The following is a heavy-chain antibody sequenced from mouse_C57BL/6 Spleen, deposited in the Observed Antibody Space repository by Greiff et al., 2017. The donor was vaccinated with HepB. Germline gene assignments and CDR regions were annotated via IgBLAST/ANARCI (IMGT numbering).Heavy chain of an antibody. CDR1: GYTFTSYW. Sequence: QVQLQQPGAELVKPGASVKLSCKASGYTFTSYWMQWVKQRPGQGLEWIGEIDPSDSYTNYNQKFKGKATLTVDTASSTAYMQLSSLTSEDSAVYYCARGDSSGGYAMDYWGKGTSVTVSS. V-gene: IGHV1-50*01. CDR3: ARGDSSGGYAMDY. J-gene: IGHJ4*01. D-gene: IGHD3-2*02. CDR2: IDPSDSYT.